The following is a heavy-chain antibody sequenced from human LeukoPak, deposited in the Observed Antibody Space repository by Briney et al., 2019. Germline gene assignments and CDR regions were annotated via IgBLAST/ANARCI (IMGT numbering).Heavy chain of an antibody. CDR3: ARDGSTWIQLWSDAFDI. V-gene: IGHV1-18*01. D-gene: IGHD5-18*01. J-gene: IGHJ3*02. Sequence: EASVKVSCKASGYTFITYGISWVRQAPGQGLEWMGWISAYNGNTNYAQKLQGRVTMTTDTSTSTAYMELRSLRSDDTAVYYCARDGSTWIQLWSDAFDIWGQGTMVTVSS. CDR2: ISAYNGNT. CDR1: GYTFITYG.